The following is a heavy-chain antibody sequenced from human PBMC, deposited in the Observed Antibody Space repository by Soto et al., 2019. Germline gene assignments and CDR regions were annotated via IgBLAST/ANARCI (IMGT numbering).Heavy chain of an antibody. Sequence: ASVEVSCKASGYAFTSYAMHWVRQAPGQRLEWMGWINAGSGNTNYAQKFQERVTISWDMSTNTAHMDMSSLRSEDTVVYYCSAESYDESNGTKGRIDWGQGTLVTVSS. CDR1: GYAFTSYA. CDR3: SAESYDESNGTKGRID. CDR2: INAGSGNT. D-gene: IGHD2-8*01. J-gene: IGHJ4*02. V-gene: IGHV1-3*01.